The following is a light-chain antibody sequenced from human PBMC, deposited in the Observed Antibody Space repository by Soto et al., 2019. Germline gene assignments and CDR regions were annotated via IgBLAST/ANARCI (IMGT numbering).Light chain of an antibody. CDR1: KSVRSW. CDR2: FAS. Sequence: DIQMTQSPSLLSASVGDRVTISCRASKSVRSWLAWYQQKPGKAPKLLIYFASKLESGVPSRFSGSGSETEYTLTIDSLQPEDFATYYCQQYNSHSLYSFGQGTKLEIK. CDR3: QQYNSHSLYS. V-gene: IGKV1-5*01. J-gene: IGKJ2*01.